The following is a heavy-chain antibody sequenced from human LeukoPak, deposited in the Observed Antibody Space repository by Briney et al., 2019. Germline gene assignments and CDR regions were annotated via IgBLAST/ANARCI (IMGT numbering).Heavy chain of an antibody. J-gene: IGHJ4*02. CDR1: GSTFSSYE. D-gene: IGHD6-19*01. Sequence: GGSLRLSCAASGSTFSSYEMNWVRQAPGKGLEWVSYISTTGSSIYYADSVKGRFTISRDNVKDLLYLQMNSLRAEDTAVYYCARVQRGIAVALDYWGQGTLATVSS. V-gene: IGHV3-48*03. CDR3: ARVQRGIAVALDY. CDR2: ISTTGSSI.